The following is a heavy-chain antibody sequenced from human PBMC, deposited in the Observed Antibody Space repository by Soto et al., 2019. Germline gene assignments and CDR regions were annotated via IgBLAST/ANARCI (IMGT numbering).Heavy chain of an antibody. CDR1: GFTFSNYG. CDR2: IWYDGNNE. J-gene: IGHJ4*02. CDR3: ASALETGDY. Sequence: QVQLVESGGGVVQPGRSLRLSCAASGFTFSNYGMHWVRQAPGKGLEWVAVIWYDGNNEYYGDSVKGRFTISRDNSKNTLDLQMNSVRADDTAVYYCASALETGDYWGQGTLVTVSP. D-gene: IGHD3-10*01. V-gene: IGHV3-33*01.